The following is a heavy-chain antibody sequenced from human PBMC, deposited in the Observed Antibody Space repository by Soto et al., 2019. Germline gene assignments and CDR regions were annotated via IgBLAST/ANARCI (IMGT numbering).Heavy chain of an antibody. CDR3: ARGEELLYVVDY. V-gene: IGHV4-34*01. CDR2: INHSGST. D-gene: IGHD2-2*02. CDR1: GGSFSGYY. Sequence: PSETLSLTCAVYGGSFSGYYWSWIRQPPGKGLEWIGEINHSGSTNYNPSLKSRVTISVDTSKNQFSLKLSSVTAADTAVYYCARGEELLYVVDYWGQGTLVTVS. J-gene: IGHJ4*02.